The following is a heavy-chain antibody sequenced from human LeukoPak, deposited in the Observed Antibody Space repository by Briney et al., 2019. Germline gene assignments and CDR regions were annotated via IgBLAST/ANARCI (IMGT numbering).Heavy chain of an antibody. J-gene: IGHJ4*02. D-gene: IGHD1/OR15-1a*01. CDR1: GFTFSSYE. V-gene: IGHV3-48*03. CDR2: IISSGSTI. CDR3: ARDNAGTIAEGFDY. Sequence: GSLRLSCAASGFTFSSYEMNWVRPAPGKGMEWVSYIISSGSTIYYTDSVKGRFTISRDNAKNSLYLQMNSLRAEDTAVYYCARDNAGTIAEGFDYWGQGTLVTVSS.